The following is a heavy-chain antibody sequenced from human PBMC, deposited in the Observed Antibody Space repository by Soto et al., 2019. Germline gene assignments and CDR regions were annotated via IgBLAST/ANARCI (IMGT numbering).Heavy chain of an antibody. V-gene: IGHV1-69*06. CDR3: ARPPNYYDSSGYYGY. J-gene: IGHJ4*02. Sequence: ASVKVSCKASVGTFSSYAISWVRQAPGQGLEWMGGIIPIFGTANYAQKFQGRVTITADKSTSTAYMELSSLRSEDTAVYYCARPPNYYDSSGYYGYWGQGTLVTVSS. CDR2: IIPIFGTA. D-gene: IGHD3-22*01. CDR1: VGTFSSYA.